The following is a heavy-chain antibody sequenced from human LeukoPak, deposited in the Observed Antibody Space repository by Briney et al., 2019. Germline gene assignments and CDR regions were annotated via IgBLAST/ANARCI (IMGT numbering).Heavy chain of an antibody. V-gene: IGHV1-8*01. Sequence: ASVKVSCKASGYTFTSYDINWVRQATGQGLEWMGWMNPNSGNTGYAQKFQGGVTMTRNTSISTAYMELSSLRSEDTAVYYCARSPAGIAETFDYWGQGTLVTVSS. CDR3: ARSPAGIAETFDY. D-gene: IGHD6-13*01. CDR1: GYTFTSYD. J-gene: IGHJ4*02. CDR2: MNPNSGNT.